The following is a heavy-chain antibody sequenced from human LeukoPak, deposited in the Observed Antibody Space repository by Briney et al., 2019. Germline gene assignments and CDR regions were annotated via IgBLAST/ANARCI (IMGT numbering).Heavy chain of an antibody. CDR1: GDSVSNGNYY. D-gene: IGHD3-10*01. CDR2: IYYTGST. Sequence: SETLSLTCIVSGDSVSNGNYYWSWLRQPPGKALEWIGYIYYTGSTYYNPSLEGRVTISVDTSRNHFSVRLNSVTAADTAVYYCARSQNYYGSGDYWSQGTLVTVSS. CDR3: ARSQNYYGSGDY. V-gene: IGHV4-61*03. J-gene: IGHJ4*02.